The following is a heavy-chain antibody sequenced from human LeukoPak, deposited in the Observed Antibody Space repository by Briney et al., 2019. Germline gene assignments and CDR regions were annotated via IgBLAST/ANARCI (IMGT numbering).Heavy chain of an antibody. CDR1: GGSISSYY. D-gene: IGHD2-21*02. V-gene: IGHV4-4*07. CDR3: ARIYCGGDCRGYYYHYYMDV. Sequence: SETLSLTCTVSGGSISSYYWSWIRQPAGKGLEWIGRIYTSGSTNYNPSLKSRVTMSVDTSKNRFSLKLSSVTAADTAVYYCARIYCGGDCRGYYYHYYMDVWGKGTTVTISS. CDR2: IYTSGST. J-gene: IGHJ6*03.